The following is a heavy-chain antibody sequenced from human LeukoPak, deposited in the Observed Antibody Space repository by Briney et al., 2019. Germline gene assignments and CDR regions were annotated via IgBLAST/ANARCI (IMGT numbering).Heavy chain of an antibody. Sequence: SETLSLTCSVSGDSISSRNWWTWVRQTPEKGLEWIGEIYHTGSTNYNPSVESRVTISIDKSKNQFSLILNSVTAADTALYYCARGMWFDTLFSAFDVWGQGTMVSVSS. V-gene: IGHV4-4*02. J-gene: IGHJ3*01. CDR3: ARGMWFDTLFSAFDV. CDR1: GDSISSRNW. D-gene: IGHD3-10*01. CDR2: IYHTGST.